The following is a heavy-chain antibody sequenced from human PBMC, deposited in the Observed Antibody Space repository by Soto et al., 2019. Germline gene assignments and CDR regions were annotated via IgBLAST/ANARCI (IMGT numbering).Heavy chain of an antibody. CDR1: GYSITSDW. CDR2: IYPRDSDT. Sequence: GESLKISCKASGYSITSDWVGWVRQMPGKGLEWMGIIYPRDSDTRYSPSFEGQVTISADKTTNTAYLQWSSLKASDTAIYYCVSHHIVATPRGWFDPWGQGTLVTVSS. D-gene: IGHD5-12*01. J-gene: IGHJ5*02. CDR3: VSHHIVATPRGWFDP. V-gene: IGHV5-51*01.